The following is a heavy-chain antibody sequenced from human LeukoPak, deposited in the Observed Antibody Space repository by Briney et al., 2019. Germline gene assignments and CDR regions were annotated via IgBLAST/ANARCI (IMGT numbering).Heavy chain of an antibody. CDR2: IHDSGST. J-gene: IGHJ6*02. CDR1: GGSLSSYY. D-gene: IGHD2-21*01. V-gene: IGHV4-59*08. Sequence: SETLSLTCSVSGGSLSSYYWSWIRQSPGKQLEWIGDIHDSGSTNYNPSLNSRVTIFMDTSKNQFSLRLSSVTAADTAVYYCARHDSVVYYGMDVSGQGTTVTVSS. CDR3: ARHDSVVYYGMDV.